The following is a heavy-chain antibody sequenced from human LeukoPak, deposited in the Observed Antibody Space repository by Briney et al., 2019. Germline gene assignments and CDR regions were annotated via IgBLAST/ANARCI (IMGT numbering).Heavy chain of an antibody. Sequence: GASVKVSCKASGYTFTGYYMHWVRQDPGQGLEWMGWINPNSGGTNYAQKFQGRVTMTRDTSISTAYMELSRLRSDDTAVYYCAREASGYSSSWYYYYYGMDVWGQGTTVTVSS. CDR1: GYTFTGYY. V-gene: IGHV1-2*02. CDR3: AREASGYSSSWYYYYYGMDV. D-gene: IGHD6-13*01. J-gene: IGHJ6*02. CDR2: INPNSGGT.